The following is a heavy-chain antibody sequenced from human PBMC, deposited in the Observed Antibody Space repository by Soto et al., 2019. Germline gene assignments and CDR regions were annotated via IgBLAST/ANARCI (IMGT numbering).Heavy chain of an antibody. CDR1: GYSFTSFP. V-gene: IGHV1-3*01. CDR3: ARGGGLDD. J-gene: IGHJ4*02. Sequence: QVQLVQSGAEVKKPGASVKVSCKASGYSFTSFPIHWVRQAPGQGLECMGWINAANGYTRYSQKFQGRVTITRDTPATTAYMDLSSLTSEDTAVYYCARGGGLDDWGQVTLITVAS. D-gene: IGHD3-10*01. CDR2: INAANGYT.